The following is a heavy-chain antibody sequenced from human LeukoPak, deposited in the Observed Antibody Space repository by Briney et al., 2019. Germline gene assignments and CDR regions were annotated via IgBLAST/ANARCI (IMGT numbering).Heavy chain of an antibody. CDR1: GYSFTSYW. J-gene: IGHJ4*02. Sequence: GESLKISCNGSGYSFTSYWNGWVRQMPGEGLEGMGIIYPGDSDSRYSPSFQGQVTISADKSISTAYLQWSSLKASDTAMYYCARAVGRGTRAFDYWGQGTLVTVSS. D-gene: IGHD1-1*01. CDR2: IYPGDSDS. CDR3: ARAVGRGTRAFDY. V-gene: IGHV5-51*01.